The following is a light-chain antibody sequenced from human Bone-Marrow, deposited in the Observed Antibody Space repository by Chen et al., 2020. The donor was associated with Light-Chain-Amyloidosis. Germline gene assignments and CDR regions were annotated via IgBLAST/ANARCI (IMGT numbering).Light chain of an antibody. Sequence: NFMLTQPHSASESMVKTVFIYCTRSSGSIATNYVQWSQQRPGSSPTTVIDEDDQRPSGVPDRFSGSIDRSSNSASLSISGLKTEDEADYYCQSYQGSSQGVFGGGTKLTVL. V-gene: IGLV6-57*01. CDR2: EDD. CDR1: SGSIATNY. J-gene: IGLJ3*02. CDR3: QSYQGSSQGV.